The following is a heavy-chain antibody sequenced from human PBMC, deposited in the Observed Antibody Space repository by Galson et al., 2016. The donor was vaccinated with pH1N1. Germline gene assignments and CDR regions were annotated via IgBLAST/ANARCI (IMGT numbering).Heavy chain of an antibody. Sequence: SVKVSCKASGYTFTSYAIHWVRQAPGQGLEWMGWINTGSGYTKYSQKFHDRITITKDTSASTVYLELSSLRSEDTAVYYCGRDGLTMITFGVPGNYFDYWGQGTLVTVSS. J-gene: IGHJ4*02. CDR3: GRDGLTMITFGVPGNYFDY. CDR2: INTGSGYT. CDR1: GYTFTSYA. V-gene: IGHV1-3*04. D-gene: IGHD3-16*01.